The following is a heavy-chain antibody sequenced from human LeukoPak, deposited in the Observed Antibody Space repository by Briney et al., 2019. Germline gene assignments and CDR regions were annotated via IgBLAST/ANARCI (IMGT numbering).Heavy chain of an antibody. D-gene: IGHD4-11*01. CDR1: GYTFTSYD. CDR2: MNPNSGNT. CDR3: ARQILDYSNYVDYYYRDV. V-gene: IGHV1-8*01. Sequence: ASVKVSCKASGYTFTSYDINWVRQATGQGLERMGWMNPNSGNTGYAQKFQGRVTMTRNTSISTAYMELSSLTSEDTAVYYCARQILDYSNYVDYYYRDVWGKGTTVTVSS. J-gene: IGHJ6*03.